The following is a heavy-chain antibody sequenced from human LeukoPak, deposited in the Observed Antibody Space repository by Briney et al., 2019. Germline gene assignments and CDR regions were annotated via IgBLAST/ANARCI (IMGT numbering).Heavy chain of an antibody. J-gene: IGHJ4*02. D-gene: IGHD3-22*01. CDR1: GGTFSSYA. Sequence: ASVKVSCKTSGGTFSSYAISWVRQAPGQGLEWMGGIITIFGTAKYAQKFQGRVTITADESTSTAYMELSSLRSEDTAVYYCARGGRRSYYDSSGPRGFDYWGQGTLVTVSS. CDR2: IITIFGTA. V-gene: IGHV1-69*13. CDR3: ARGGRRSYYDSSGPRGFDY.